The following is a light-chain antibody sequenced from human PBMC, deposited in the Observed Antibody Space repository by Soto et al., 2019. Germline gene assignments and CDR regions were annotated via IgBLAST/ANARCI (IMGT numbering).Light chain of an antibody. V-gene: IGLV1-44*01. J-gene: IGLJ1*01. CDR2: SNN. Sequence: QPVLTQPPSASGTPGQRVTISCSGSSSNIGSSTVNWYQQLPGTAPKLLIYSNNQRPSGVPDRFSGSKSGTSASLAISGLQSEDEADYHCAAWDDSLNGYVIGTGTKLTVL. CDR3: AAWDDSLNGYV. CDR1: SSNIGSST.